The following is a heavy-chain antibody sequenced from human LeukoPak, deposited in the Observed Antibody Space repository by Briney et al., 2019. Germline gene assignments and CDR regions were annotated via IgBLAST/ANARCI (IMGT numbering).Heavy chain of an antibody. J-gene: IGHJ5*02. CDR3: ARETWFDP. CDR2: ISSGSSTI. CDR1: GFTFSSNG. Sequence: PGGSLRFSCAASGFTFSSNGMNWVRQAPGKGLEWVSYISSGSSTIYYADSVKGRFTISRDNAKNSLYLQMNSLRDEDTAVYYCARETWFDPWGQGTLVTVSS. V-gene: IGHV3-48*02.